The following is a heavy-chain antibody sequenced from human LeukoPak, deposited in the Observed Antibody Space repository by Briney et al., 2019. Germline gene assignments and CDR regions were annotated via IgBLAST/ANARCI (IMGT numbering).Heavy chain of an antibody. CDR2: IYHSGST. CDR1: GGSISSSTYY. Sequence: PSETLSLTCTVSGGSISSSTYYWGWIRQPPGKGLEWIGSIYHSGSTHYNPSLKSRVTISVDTSKNQFSLNLSSATAADTAVYYCARPSYSGNYFLYGMDVWGQGTTVTVSS. CDR3: ARPSYSGNYFLYGMDV. V-gene: IGHV4-39*01. D-gene: IGHD1-26*01. J-gene: IGHJ6*02.